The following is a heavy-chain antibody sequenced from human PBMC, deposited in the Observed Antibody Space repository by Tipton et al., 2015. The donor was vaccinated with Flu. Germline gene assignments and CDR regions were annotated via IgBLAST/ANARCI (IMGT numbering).Heavy chain of an antibody. V-gene: IGHV3-53*01. CDR2: IYSGGST. J-gene: IGHJ1*01. Sequence: GSLRLSCAASGFSVSSNYMSWVRQAPGKGLEWVSVIYSGGSTYYADSVKGRFTISRDNSKLYLQMNSLRAEDTAVYYCARYGTYDGSRYFQHWGQGTLVTVSS. D-gene: IGHD1-26*01. CDR1: GFSVSSNY. CDR3: ARYGTYDGSRYFQH.